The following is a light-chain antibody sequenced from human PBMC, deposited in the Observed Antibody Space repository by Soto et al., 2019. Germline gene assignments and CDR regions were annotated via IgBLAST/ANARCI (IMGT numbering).Light chain of an antibody. J-gene: IGKJ4*01. CDR1: QTVYSY. V-gene: IGKV3-11*01. CDR3: HQRYNWLS. CDR2: GAS. Sequence: IVLTQSPATLSLSPGERATLSCTARQTVYSYLSWYQHKPGQAPRLLIYGASKRATGITARFSGSGSGTDFTLTISSLEPEDSAVYYCHQRYNWLSFCGGTQLEIK.